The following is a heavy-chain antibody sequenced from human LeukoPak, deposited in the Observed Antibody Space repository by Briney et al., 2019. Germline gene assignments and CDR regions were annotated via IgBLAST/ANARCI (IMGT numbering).Heavy chain of an antibody. D-gene: IGHD6-19*01. V-gene: IGHV3-48*03. CDR3: ARPSDGYSSGWS. Sequence: PGGSLRLSCAASGFTFSSYEMNWVRQAPGKGLEWVSYISSSGSTIYYADSVKGRFTISRDNAKNSLYLQMNSLRAEDTAVYYCARPSDGYSSGWSWGQGTLVTVSS. J-gene: IGHJ5*02. CDR2: ISSSGSTI. CDR1: GFTFSSYE.